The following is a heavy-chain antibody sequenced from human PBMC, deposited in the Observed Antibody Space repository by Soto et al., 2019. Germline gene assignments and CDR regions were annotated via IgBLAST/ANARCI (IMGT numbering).Heavy chain of an antibody. CDR3: ARNRFLEWLSDY. D-gene: IGHD3-3*01. J-gene: IGHJ4*02. CDR1: GFTFSSYS. V-gene: IGHV3-48*02. Sequence: EVQLVESGGGLVQPGGSLRLSCAASGFTFSSYSMNWVRQAPGQGLEWVSYISSSSSTIYYADSVKGRFTISRDNAKNSLYLQMNGLRDEETDVYYCARNRFLEWLSDYWGQGTLVTVSS. CDR2: ISSSSSTI.